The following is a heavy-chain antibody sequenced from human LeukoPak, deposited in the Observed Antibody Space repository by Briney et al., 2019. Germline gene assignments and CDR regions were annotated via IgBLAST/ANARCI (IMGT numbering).Heavy chain of an antibody. D-gene: IGHD6-6*01. CDR2: IYYSGST. Sequence: SQTLSLTCTFSGGSISSGGYYWSWIRQHPGKGLEWIGSIYYSGSTYYNPSLKSRVTTSVDTSKNQFSLKLSSVTAADTAVYYCAREIWRIAARPQGAFDIWGQGTMVTVSS. V-gene: IGHV4-31*03. CDR1: GGSISSGGYY. J-gene: IGHJ3*02. CDR3: AREIWRIAARPQGAFDI.